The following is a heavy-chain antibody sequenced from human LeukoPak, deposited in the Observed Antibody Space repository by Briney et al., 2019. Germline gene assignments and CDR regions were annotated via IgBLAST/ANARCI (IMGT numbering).Heavy chain of an antibody. D-gene: IGHD6-13*01. J-gene: IGHJ5*02. Sequence: GASVKVSCKASGYTFTSYGISWVRQAPGQGLEGMGWISAYNGNTNYAQKLKGRVTMTTDTSTSTAYMELRSLRSDDTAVYYCAREIAAANNWFDPWGQGTLVTVSS. CDR2: ISAYNGNT. V-gene: IGHV1-18*01. CDR1: GYTFTSYG. CDR3: AREIAAANNWFDP.